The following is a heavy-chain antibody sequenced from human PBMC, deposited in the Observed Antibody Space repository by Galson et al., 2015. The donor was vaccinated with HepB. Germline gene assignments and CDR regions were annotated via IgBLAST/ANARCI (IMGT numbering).Heavy chain of an antibody. Sequence: SVKVSCKASGYTFTIYAMHWVRQAPGQRLEWMGWINAGNGNTKYSQKFQGRVTITRNTSASTAYMELSNLRSEDTAVYYCASGGGSSWYRQSLGGHMDVWGQGTTVTVSS. J-gene: IGHJ6*02. CDR3: ASGGGSSWYRQSLGGHMDV. V-gene: IGHV1-3*01. CDR2: INAGNGNT. D-gene: IGHD6-13*01. CDR1: GYTFTIYA.